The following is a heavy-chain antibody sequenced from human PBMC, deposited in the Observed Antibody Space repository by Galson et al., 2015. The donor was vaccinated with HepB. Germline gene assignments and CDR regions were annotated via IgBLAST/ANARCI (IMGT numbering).Heavy chain of an antibody. CDR3: AARSCIRGICFFNY. CDR1: GLTFNIYA. V-gene: IGHV3-23*01. J-gene: IGHJ4*02. CDR2: ISGSGAYT. Sequence: SLRLSCAAPGLTFNIYAMTWVRQAPGKGLEWVSAISGSGAYTDYADPVKGRFTISRDNSKNTLFLQMNNLRAEDTAIYYCAARSCIRGICFFNYWGQGTLVTVS. D-gene: IGHD2-15*01.